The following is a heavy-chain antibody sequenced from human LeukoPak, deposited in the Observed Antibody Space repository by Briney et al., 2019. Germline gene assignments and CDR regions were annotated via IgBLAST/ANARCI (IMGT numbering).Heavy chain of an antibody. V-gene: IGHV3-23*01. CDR1: GFTFSSNS. D-gene: IGHD3-10*01. CDR2: ISGSGDST. Sequence: GGSLRLSCAASGFTFSSNSMTWVRQTPGKGLEWVSGISGSGDSTFYADSVKGRFTISRDNSRNTLYLQMSSLRPEDAAVYYCTKWSGFGDDWGQGTLVTVSS. J-gene: IGHJ4*02. CDR3: TKWSGFGDD.